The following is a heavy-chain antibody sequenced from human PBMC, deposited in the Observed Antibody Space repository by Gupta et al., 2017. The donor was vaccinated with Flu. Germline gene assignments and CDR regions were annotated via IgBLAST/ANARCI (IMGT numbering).Heavy chain of an antibody. CDR1: GFNFRSYE. CDR3: ARGHWDN. V-gene: IGHV3-48*03. Sequence: EVQLVESGGGLVQPGGALRRSCAASGFNFRSYEMSWVRQAPGRGLEWVSFISNSDITYYTDPVRGRFTISRDNANNTLYLQMSSLRDEDTAVYYCARGHWDNWGQGTLVTVSS. J-gene: IGHJ4*02. CDR2: ISNSDIT.